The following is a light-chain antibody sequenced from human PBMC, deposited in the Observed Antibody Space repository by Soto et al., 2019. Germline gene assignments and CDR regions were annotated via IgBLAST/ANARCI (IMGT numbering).Light chain of an antibody. CDR2: EVS. CDR1: SSDVGGYNY. V-gene: IGLV2-14*01. CDR3: SSYTRSSTRYV. Sequence: QSVLTQPASVSGSPGQSITISCTGTSSDVGGYNYVSWYQQHPGNAPKLMIYEVSNRPSGVSNRFSGSKSGNTASLTISGLEAEDEADYYCSSYTRSSTRYVFGTGTKLTVL. J-gene: IGLJ1*01.